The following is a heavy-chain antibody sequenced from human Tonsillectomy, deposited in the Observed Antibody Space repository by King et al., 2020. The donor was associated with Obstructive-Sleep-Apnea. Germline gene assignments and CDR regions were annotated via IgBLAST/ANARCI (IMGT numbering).Heavy chain of an antibody. Sequence: QLVQSGPEVKKPGSSVKVSCKASGGTLSSYAISWVRQAPGQGLEWMAMIIPMLDIASSTQKFQGRVTVTADKSTRTVYLELSSLRSEDTAIYYCGGSGSHSYYYGLDVWGQGTTVTVSS. CDR3: GGSGSHSYYYGLDV. D-gene: IGHD3-10*01. J-gene: IGHJ6*02. V-gene: IGHV1-69*04. CDR1: GGTLSSYA. CDR2: IIPMLDIA.